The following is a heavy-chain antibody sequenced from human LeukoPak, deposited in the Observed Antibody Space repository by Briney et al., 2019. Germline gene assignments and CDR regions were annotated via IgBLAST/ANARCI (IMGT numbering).Heavy chain of an antibody. CDR3: ATDSRSCRY. J-gene: IGHJ4*02. CDR1: GFTFSNFW. CDR2: IKQDGSEK. V-gene: IGHV3-7*03. Sequence: GGSLRLSCTASGFTFSNFWMGWVRQAPGKGLEWVANIKQDGSEKYYLDSVKGRFTISRDNAKNSLFLQMNSLRAEDTAMYYCATDSRSCRYWGQGTLITVSS.